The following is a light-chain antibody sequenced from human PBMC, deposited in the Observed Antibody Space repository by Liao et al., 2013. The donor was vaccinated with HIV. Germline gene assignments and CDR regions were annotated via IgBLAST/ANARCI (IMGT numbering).Light chain of an antibody. Sequence: SYELTQPPSVSVAPGRTATITCGGINIATKRVHWYQLKPGQAPVMVISYDSDRPSGIPERFSGSNSGNTATLTISRVEAGDEADYYCQVWDDSSYHIVFGGGTKLTVL. CDR2: YDS. CDR1: NIATKR. V-gene: IGLV3-21*04. CDR3: QVWDDSSYHIV. J-gene: IGLJ2*01.